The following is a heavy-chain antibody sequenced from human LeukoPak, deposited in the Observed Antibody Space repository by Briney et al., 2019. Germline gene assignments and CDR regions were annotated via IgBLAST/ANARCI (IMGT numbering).Heavy chain of an antibody. Sequence: SGTLSLTCAVSGAPITSSNWWSWVRQPPGKGLEWIGEIFHRGSTNYNPSLKSRVTVSVDESKNQFSLKLTSVTAADTAIYYCARLKSNNYYDSSAHLDYWGQGTLVTVSS. V-gene: IGHV4-4*02. D-gene: IGHD3-22*01. CDR2: IFHRGST. J-gene: IGHJ4*02. CDR1: GAPITSSNW. CDR3: ARLKSNNYYDSSAHLDY.